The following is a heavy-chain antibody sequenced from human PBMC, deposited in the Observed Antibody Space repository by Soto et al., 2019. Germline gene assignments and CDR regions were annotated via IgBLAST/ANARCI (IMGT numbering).Heavy chain of an antibody. CDR1: GGAFTNYS. CDR2: IIPLHNTS. CDR3: AIWSNWNPLYYRGMDV. V-gene: IGHV1-69*06. D-gene: IGHD1-20*01. J-gene: IGHJ6*02. Sequence: QVQLLQSGAEVKKPGSSVKVSCKVSGGAFTNYSLNWVRHAPGQVLEWLGGIIPLHNTSNYSLKLLGRGSVTADISSNTVYMHFSGLPSDDTATYYCAIWSNWNPLYYRGMDVWGQGTTVTVSS.